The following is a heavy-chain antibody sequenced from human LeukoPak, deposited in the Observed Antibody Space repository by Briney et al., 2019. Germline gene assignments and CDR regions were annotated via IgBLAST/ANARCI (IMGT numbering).Heavy chain of an antibody. J-gene: IGHJ4*02. Sequence: PGKSLRLSCVASGFTFSSYGMHWVRQAPGKGPEWVAVISYDGSDRYHANFVKGRFTISRDNSKNTLFLQTNSMRPEDTAVYYCAKGVSRGVDPTGLEYWGQGTLVTVSS. V-gene: IGHV3-30*18. D-gene: IGHD1-1*01. CDR1: GFTFSSYG. CDR3: AKGVSRGVDPTGLEY. CDR2: ISYDGSDR.